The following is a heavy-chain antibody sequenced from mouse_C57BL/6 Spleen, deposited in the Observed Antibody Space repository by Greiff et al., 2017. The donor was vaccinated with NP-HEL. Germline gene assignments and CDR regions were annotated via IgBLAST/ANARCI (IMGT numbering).Heavy chain of an antibody. J-gene: IGHJ4*01. CDR3: ASHYGSSYSFMDY. D-gene: IGHD1-1*01. CDR2: VYPYNGGT. CDR1: GFTFTDYY. Sequence: EVKLQQSGPVLVKPGPSVKISCKASGFTFTDYYMHWVKQSHGKSLEWIGLVYPYNGGTSYNQKFKGKATLTVDTSSSTAYMELNSLTSEDSAVYYCASHYGSSYSFMDYWGQGTSVTVSS. V-gene: IGHV1-36*01.